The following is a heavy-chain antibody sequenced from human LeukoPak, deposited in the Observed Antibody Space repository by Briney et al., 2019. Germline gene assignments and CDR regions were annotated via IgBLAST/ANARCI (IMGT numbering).Heavy chain of an antibody. D-gene: IGHD6-19*01. CDR2: IYYSGST. V-gene: IGHV4-39*01. Sequence: SETLSLTCTVSGGSISSSSYYWGWIRQPPGKGLEWIGSIYYSGSTYYNPSLKSRVTISVDTSKNQFSLKLSSVTAADTAVYYCARVREYSSGWGRFDYWGQGTLVTVSS. CDR3: ARVREYSSGWGRFDY. CDR1: GGSISSSSYY. J-gene: IGHJ4*02.